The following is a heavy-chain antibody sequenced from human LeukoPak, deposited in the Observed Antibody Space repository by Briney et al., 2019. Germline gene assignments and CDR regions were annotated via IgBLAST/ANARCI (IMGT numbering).Heavy chain of an antibody. V-gene: IGHV4-4*07. J-gene: IGHJ5*02. CDR2: IYTSGST. CDR1: GGSIRSYS. CDR3: ARDYAPLGDWFDP. Sequence: ETLSLTCTVSGGSIRSYSWSWIRQPAGKGLEWIGRIYTSGSTNYNPSLKSRVTISVEKSKNQFSLKLRSVTAADTAVYYCARDYAPLGDWFDPWGQGTLVSVSS. D-gene: IGHD2-2*01.